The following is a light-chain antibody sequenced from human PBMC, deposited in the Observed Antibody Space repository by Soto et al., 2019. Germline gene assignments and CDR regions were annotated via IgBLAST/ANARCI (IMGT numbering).Light chain of an antibody. CDR3: QSYDSSQSGWV. CDR2: GNS. J-gene: IGLJ3*02. CDR1: NSNIGAGYD. V-gene: IGLV1-40*01. Sequence: QSVLTQPHSVSGAPGQRVTISCTGYNSNIGAGYDVNWYQQLPGTAPKLLIYGNSNRPSGVPDRFSASKSGTSASLAITGLQADDEADYYCQSYDSSQSGWVFGGGTQLTV.